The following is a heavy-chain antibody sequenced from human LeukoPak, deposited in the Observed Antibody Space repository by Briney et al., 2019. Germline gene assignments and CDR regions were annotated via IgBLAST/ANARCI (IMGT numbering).Heavy chain of an antibody. D-gene: IGHD4-11*01. CDR1: GYSIAGYY. J-gene: IGHJ3*02. V-gene: IGHV1-2*06. CDR2: LNPNYRDT. CDR3: ARGAYDYDAFDI. Sequence: ASVTVSCKNPGYSIAGYYIHWVRQAPGQGLEWMGRLNPNYRDTNFAQRFQGRVTMTRDTTITTAFMEVNNLRSDDTAIYYCARGAYDYDAFDIWGQGTLVTVS.